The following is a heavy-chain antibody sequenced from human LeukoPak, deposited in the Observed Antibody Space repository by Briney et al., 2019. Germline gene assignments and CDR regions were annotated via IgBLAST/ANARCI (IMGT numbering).Heavy chain of an antibody. CDR3: AKSGGVLSWFDP. V-gene: IGHV3-23*01. D-gene: IGHD2-8*01. CDR2: ISASGDRT. J-gene: IGHJ5*02. CDR1: GFTFSSYA. Sequence: PGGSLRLSCAASGFTFSSYAMSWVRQAPGRGLEWVSAISASGDRTYYADSVKGRFTISRDNSKNTLYLQMNSLRAEDTAVYSCAKSGGVLSWFDPWGQGTLVTVSS.